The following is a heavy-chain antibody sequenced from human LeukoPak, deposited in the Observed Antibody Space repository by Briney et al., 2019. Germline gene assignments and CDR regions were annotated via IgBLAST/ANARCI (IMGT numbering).Heavy chain of an antibody. CDR1: GFAFSSYG. Sequence: GGSLRLSCAASGFAFSSYGMHWVRQAPGKGLEWVAVMSSDGGDIYYADSVKGRFTISRDNSKNTLYLQMNSLRAEDTAVYYCAKALSGYDFLSFDPWGQGTLVTVSS. CDR2: MSSDGGDI. V-gene: IGHV3-33*05. D-gene: IGHD5-12*01. CDR3: AKALSGYDFLSFDP. J-gene: IGHJ5*02.